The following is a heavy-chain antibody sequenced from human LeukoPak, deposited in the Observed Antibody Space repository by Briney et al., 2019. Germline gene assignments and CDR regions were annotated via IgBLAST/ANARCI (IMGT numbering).Heavy chain of an antibody. Sequence: GGSLRLSCAASGFTFSNYSMNWVRQAPGKGLEWVSSISSSSNYIYYADSVKGRFTLSRDNAKNSLNLQMNSLRAEDTAVYYCARSPGKNDFWSGTNWFDPWGPGTLVTVSS. D-gene: IGHD3-3*01. CDR2: ISSSSNYI. CDR1: GFTFSNYS. V-gene: IGHV3-21*01. J-gene: IGHJ5*02. CDR3: ARSPGKNDFWSGTNWFDP.